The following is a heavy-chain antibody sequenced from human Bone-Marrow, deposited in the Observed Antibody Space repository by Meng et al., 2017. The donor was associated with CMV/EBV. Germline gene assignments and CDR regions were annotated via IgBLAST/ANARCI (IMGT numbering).Heavy chain of an antibody. Sequence: GGSLRLSCTASGFTFGDYAMSWVRQAPGKGLEWVGFIRSKAYGGTTEYAASVKGRFTISRDDSKSIAYLQMNSLKTEDTAAYYCTREMTMVVTPSCYFDYWGQGTLVTVSS. CDR1: GFTFGDYA. V-gene: IGHV3-49*04. CDR2: IRSKAYGGTT. D-gene: IGHD4-23*01. J-gene: IGHJ4*02. CDR3: TREMTMVVTPSCYFDY.